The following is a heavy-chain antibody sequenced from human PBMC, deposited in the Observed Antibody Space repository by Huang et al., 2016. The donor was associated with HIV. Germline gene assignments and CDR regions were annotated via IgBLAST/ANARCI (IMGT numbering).Heavy chain of an antibody. CDR3: AKGPWGYDGAGYYWEFDY. D-gene: IGHD3-22*01. J-gene: IGHJ4*02. CDR1: GFTFDDYT. V-gene: IGHV3-43*01. Sequence: EVRLVESGGVVVQPGGSLRLSCAASGFTFDDYTMHWVRQAPGKGLEWVSLINWDSGNTYYRDYVKGRFTITRDNSKNSLFLQMNSLTTEDTALYYCAKGPWGYDGAGYYWEFDYWGQGTLVTVSS. CDR2: INWDSGNT.